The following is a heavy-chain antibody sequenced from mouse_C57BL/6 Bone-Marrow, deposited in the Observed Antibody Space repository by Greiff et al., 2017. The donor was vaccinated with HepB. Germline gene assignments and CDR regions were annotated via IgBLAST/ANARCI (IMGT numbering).Heavy chain of an antibody. V-gene: IGHV1-18*01. Sequence: VQLKESGPELVKPGASVKIPCKASGYTFTDYNMDWVKQSHGKSLEWIGDINPNNGGTIYNQKFKGKATLTVDKSSSTAYMELRSLTSEDTAVYYCARTYYGSDYWGQGTTLTVSS. J-gene: IGHJ2*01. D-gene: IGHD1-1*01. CDR3: ARTYYGSDY. CDR1: GYTFTDYN. CDR2: INPNNGGT.